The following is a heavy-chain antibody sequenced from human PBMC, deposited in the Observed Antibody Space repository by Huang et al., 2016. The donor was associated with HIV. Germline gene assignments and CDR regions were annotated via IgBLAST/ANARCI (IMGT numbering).Heavy chain of an antibody. CDR3: ARGDSRWYSLVSFYI. V-gene: IGHV4-61*09. D-gene: IGHD6-13*01. CDR1: GASISGGSSF. CDR2: VHTGGTI. Sequence: QVLLQESGPRLLKPSQTVSLTCTVSGASISGGSSFWSWVRQPAGMGLEGIGHVHTGGTITYNPSLKSLVTISLDRSKSQFSLKLRSVTAADTAVYYCARGDSRWYSLVSFYIWGQGTMVAAAS. J-gene: IGHJ3*02.